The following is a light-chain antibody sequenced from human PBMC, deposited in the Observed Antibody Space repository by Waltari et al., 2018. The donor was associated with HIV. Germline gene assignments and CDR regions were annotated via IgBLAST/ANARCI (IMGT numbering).Light chain of an antibody. Sequence: QSALTQPASVSGSPGQSISISCTETSSDVGSYNLVSWYQQHPGKAPKLTIYAVKKRPSGVSNRFSGSKSGNTASLTISGLQAEDEADYYCCSYAVSSNYVFGTGTKVTVL. CDR1: SSDVGSYNL. J-gene: IGLJ1*01. CDR3: CSYAVSSNYV. CDR2: AVK. V-gene: IGLV2-23*02.